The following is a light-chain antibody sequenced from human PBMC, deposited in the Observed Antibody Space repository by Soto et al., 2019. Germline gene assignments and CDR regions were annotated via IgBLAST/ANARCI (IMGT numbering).Light chain of an antibody. CDR2: DVS. V-gene: IGLV2-11*01. Sequence: QSVLTQPRSVSGYPGQSVTISCTGTSSDVGGYNYVSWYQQHPGKAPKLMIYDVSKRPSGVPDRFSGSKSGNTASLTISGLQAEDEADYYCCSYAGRRVFGTGTKVTVL. CDR1: SSDVGGYNY. J-gene: IGLJ1*01. CDR3: CSYAGRRV.